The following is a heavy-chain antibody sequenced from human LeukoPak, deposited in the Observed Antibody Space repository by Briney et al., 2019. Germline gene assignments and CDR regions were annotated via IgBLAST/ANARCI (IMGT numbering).Heavy chain of an antibody. CDR1: GGSFNDYY. CDR2: IHHSGST. Sequence: PSETLSLTCAVCGGSFNDYYWGWIRQPPGTGLKWIGEIHHSGSTNYNSSLESRVTMSIDTSNNQFSLKLTSVTAADTAVYYCASHKYPVQAFDVWGQGTMVTVSS. CDR3: ASHKYPVQAFDV. V-gene: IGHV4-34*01. D-gene: IGHD2-2*02. J-gene: IGHJ3*01.